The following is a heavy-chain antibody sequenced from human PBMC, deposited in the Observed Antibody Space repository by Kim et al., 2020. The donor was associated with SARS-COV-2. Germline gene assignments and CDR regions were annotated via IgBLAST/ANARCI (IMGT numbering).Heavy chain of an antibody. CDR1: GGSFSGYY. CDR2: INHSGST. CDR3: ARVPKVAATSGGRLFDY. D-gene: IGHD2-15*01. Sequence: SETLSLTCAVYGGSFSGYYWSWIRQPPGKGLEWIGEINHSGSTNYNPSLKSRVTISVDTSKNQFSLKLSSVTAADTAVYYCARVPKVAATSGGRLFDYWGRGTLVTVSS. J-gene: IGHJ4*02. V-gene: IGHV4-34*01.